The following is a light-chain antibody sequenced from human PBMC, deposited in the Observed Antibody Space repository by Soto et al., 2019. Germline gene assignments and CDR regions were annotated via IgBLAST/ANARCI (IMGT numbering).Light chain of an antibody. CDR2: NNN. Sequence: QSVLTQPPSASGTPGQRVTISCSGSSSNIGGRTVNWYQQLPGTAPRLLIFNNNQRPSGVPDRFSGSKSGTSASLAITGLQSEDEADYYCAAWDDRLTAHVFGVGTKLTVL. CDR3: AAWDDRLTAHV. J-gene: IGLJ1*01. CDR1: SSNIGGRT. V-gene: IGLV1-44*01.